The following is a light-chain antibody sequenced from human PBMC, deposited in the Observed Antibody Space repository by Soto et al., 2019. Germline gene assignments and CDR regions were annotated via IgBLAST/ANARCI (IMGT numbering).Light chain of an antibody. CDR2: GAL. V-gene: IGKV3-20*01. Sequence: EIVLTQSPGTLSLSPGERATLSCRGSQTVSSRFLAWYQQKPGQAPRLLIYGALSRATGIPDRFSGSGYGTDVTLTIRRLEPEDFALYYCQQYATSRITFGGGTQVESK. J-gene: IGKJ4*01. CDR3: QQYATSRIT. CDR1: QTVSSRF.